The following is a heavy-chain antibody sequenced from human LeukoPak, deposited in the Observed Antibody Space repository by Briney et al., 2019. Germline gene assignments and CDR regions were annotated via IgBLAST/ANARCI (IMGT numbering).Heavy chain of an antibody. CDR2: INSGGSRT. J-gene: IGHJ5*02. CDR3: ARWYAAKAAANSGWFDP. Sequence: GRSLRLSSAASVLTSSHNWMHWVRQAPGEGPVRVSRINSGGSRTTYADSVKGRFTISRDNAKNTLYLQINTLRAEDTARYYCARWYAAKAAANSGWFDPWAREPWSPSPQ. V-gene: IGHV3-74*03. D-gene: IGHD6-13*01. CDR1: VLTSSHNW.